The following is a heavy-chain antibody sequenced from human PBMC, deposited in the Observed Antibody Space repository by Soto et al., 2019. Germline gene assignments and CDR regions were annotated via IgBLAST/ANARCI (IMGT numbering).Heavy chain of an antibody. V-gene: IGHV3-15*07. D-gene: IGHD5-18*01. Sequence: GGSLRLSCAASGLTFSNAWMHWVRQAPGKGLEWVGRIKSKTDGGTTDYAAPVKARFTISRDDSKNMLYLQMNSLRTEDTAVYYCTAKDIAMAHWGQGTLVTVSS. J-gene: IGHJ4*02. CDR2: IKSKTDGGTT. CDR3: TAKDIAMAH. CDR1: GLTFSNAW.